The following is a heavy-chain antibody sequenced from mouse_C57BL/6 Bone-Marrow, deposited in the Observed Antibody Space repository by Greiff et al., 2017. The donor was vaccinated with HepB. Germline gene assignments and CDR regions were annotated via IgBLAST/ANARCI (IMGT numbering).Heavy chain of an antibody. CDR3: ARWPTTVVATDY. J-gene: IGHJ2*01. D-gene: IGHD1-1*01. Sequence: QVQLQQPGAELVKPGASVKLSCKASGYTFTSYWMHWVKQRPGQGLEWIGMIHPNSGSTNYNEKFKSKATLTVDKSSSTAYTQLSSLTSEDSAVYYCARWPTTVVATDYWGQGTTLTVSS. CDR1: GYTFTSYW. CDR2: IHPNSGST. V-gene: IGHV1-64*01.